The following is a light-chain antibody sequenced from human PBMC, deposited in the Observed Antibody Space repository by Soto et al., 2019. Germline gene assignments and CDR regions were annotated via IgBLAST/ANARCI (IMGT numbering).Light chain of an antibody. CDR1: HDIRDC. CDR3: HQYDNLPQT. V-gene: IGKV1-33*01. CDR2: DAS. Sequence: IQMTQSPSSLSASVGDRVTLTCQASHDIRDCLNWYQQKPGKPPKLLIYDASNLQTGVPSRFSGSGSGTDFTFTISSLQPEDIATYFCHQYDNLPQTFGPGTKVDIK. J-gene: IGKJ3*01.